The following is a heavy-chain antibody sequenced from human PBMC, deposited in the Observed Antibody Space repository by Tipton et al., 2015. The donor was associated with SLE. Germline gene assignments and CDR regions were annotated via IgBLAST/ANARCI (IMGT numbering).Heavy chain of an antibody. CDR1: GFTFSGYW. CDR2: INGDGSSR. CDR3: VREGAAGRRDAFDI. Sequence: SLRLSCAASGFTFSGYWMHWVRQAPGKGLVWISQINGDGSSRNYAGSVEGRLIISRDNAKNTLYLQMNSLRAEDTAVYYCVREGAAGRRDAFDIWGQGTVVTVSS. D-gene: IGHD6-25*01. V-gene: IGHV3-74*01. J-gene: IGHJ3*02.